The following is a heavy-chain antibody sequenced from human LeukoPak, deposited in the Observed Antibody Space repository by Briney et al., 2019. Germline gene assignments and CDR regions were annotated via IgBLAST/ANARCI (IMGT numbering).Heavy chain of an antibody. V-gene: IGHV4-59*01. CDR2: IHYSGST. CDR1: GGSISSYY. J-gene: IGHJ5*02. Sequence: SETLSLTCTVSGGSISSYYWSWIRQPPGKGLEWIGYIHYSGSTNYNPSLKSRVTISVDTSKNQFSLKLSSVTAADTAVYYCARGAYPYRNWFDPWGQGTLVTVSS. CDR3: ARGAYPYRNWFDP. D-gene: IGHD3-16*01.